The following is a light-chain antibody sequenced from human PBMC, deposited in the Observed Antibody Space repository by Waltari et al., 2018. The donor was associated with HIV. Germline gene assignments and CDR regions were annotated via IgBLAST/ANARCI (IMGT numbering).Light chain of an antibody. J-gene: IGLJ3*02. CDR1: STNIGSNI. Sequence: QSVLTQPPSVSGTPGQNVTISCSGSSTNIGSNIVNWYQQVPEAAPKLLIYSNDQRPSGVPDRFSGSKACTSASLAIRWLQSADEAYDYCAAWDDSLNGMFGGGTKLTV. CDR3: AAWDDSLNGM. V-gene: IGLV1-44*01. CDR2: SND.